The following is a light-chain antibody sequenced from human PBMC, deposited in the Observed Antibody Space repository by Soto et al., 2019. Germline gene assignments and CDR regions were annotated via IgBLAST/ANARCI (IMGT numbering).Light chain of an antibody. Sequence: EVVMTQSPASLSVSPGERAPLSRRAIQSVTTNLAWYQQKPGQAPRLLIYGTSNRAAGVPARYSGSRSGTDFTLTISSLQSEDFAVYYCQQYNKWPSTFGQGTKVDIK. CDR2: GTS. J-gene: IGKJ1*01. CDR3: QQYNKWPST. V-gene: IGKV3-15*01. CDR1: QSVTTN.